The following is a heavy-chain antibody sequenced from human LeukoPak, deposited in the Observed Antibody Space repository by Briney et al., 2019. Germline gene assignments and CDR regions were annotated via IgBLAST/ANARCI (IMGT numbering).Heavy chain of an antibody. CDR3: ARCRVYSNYYFDY. V-gene: IGHV4-34*01. Sequence: SETLSLTCAVYGGSFSGYYWSWIRQPPGKGLEWIGEINHSGSTNYNPSLKSRVTISVDTSKNQFSLKLSSVTAADTAVYYCARCRVYSNYYFDYWGQGTLVTVSS. CDR2: INHSGST. J-gene: IGHJ4*02. CDR1: GGSFSGYY. D-gene: IGHD6-13*01.